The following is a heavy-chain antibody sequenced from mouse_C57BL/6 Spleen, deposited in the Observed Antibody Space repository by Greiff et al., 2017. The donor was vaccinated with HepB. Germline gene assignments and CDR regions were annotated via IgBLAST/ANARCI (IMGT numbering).Heavy chain of an antibody. V-gene: IGHV1-18*01. CDR2: INPNNGGT. D-gene: IGHD1-1*01. CDR3: ARSDDGSSFFFDY. CDR1: GYTFTDYN. Sequence: EVQLQQSGPELVKPGASVKIPCKASGYTFTDYNMDWVKQSHGKSLEWIGDINPNNGGTIYNQKFKGKATLTVDKSSSTAYMELRSLTSEDTAVYYCARSDDGSSFFFDYWGQGTTLTVSS. J-gene: IGHJ2*01.